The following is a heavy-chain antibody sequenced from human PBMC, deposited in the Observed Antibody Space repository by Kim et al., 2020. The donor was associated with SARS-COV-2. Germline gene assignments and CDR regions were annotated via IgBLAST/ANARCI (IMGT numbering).Heavy chain of an antibody. CDR3: AKDPEIVVVPAENWFDP. V-gene: IGHV3-23*01. J-gene: IGHJ5*02. D-gene: IGHD2-2*01. Sequence: GGSLRLSCAASGFTFSSYAMSWVRQAPGKGLEWVSAISGSGGSTYYADSVKGRFTISRDNSKNTLYLQMNSLRAEDTAVYYCAKDPEIVVVPAENWFDPWGQGALVTVSS. CDR1: GFTFSSYA. CDR2: ISGSGGST.